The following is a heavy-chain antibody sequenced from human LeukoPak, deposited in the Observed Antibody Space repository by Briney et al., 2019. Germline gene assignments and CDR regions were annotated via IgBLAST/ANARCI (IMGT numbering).Heavy chain of an antibody. J-gene: IGHJ5*02. Sequence: SVKVSCKASGGTFSSYAISWVRQAPGQGLEWMGGIIPIFGTANYAQKFQGRVTITADESTSTAYMELSSLRSEDTAVYYCALTDYDFWSGYINHRFWFDPWGQGTLVTVSS. V-gene: IGHV1-69*13. D-gene: IGHD3-3*01. CDR1: GGTFSSYA. CDR3: ALTDYDFWSGYINHRFWFDP. CDR2: IIPIFGTA.